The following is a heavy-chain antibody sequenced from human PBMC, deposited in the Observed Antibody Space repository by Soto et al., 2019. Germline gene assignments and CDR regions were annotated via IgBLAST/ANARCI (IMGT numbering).Heavy chain of an antibody. CDR1: GGSINSAGYS. V-gene: IGHV4-30-2*01. CDR3: ARVPITYNSSGYYNSGPFDT. Sequence: QLQLQESGSGLVKPSQTLSLTCAVSGGSINSAGYSWSWIRQPPGKGLEWIGYIYHSGSTYYNPSLKVRFTIPRDGPTNPFSLRRNSVTAGAPAGYSCARVPITYNSSGYYNSGPFDTGGQGTMVTVSS. CDR2: IYHSGST. D-gene: IGHD3-22*01. J-gene: IGHJ3*02.